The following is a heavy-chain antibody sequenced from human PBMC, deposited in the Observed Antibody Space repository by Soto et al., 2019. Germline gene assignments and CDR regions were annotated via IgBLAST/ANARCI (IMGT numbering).Heavy chain of an antibody. D-gene: IGHD3-10*01. V-gene: IGHV4-34*01. Sequence: PSETLSLTCAVYGGSFSGYYWSWIRQPPGKGLEWIGEINHSGSTNYNPSLKSRVTISVDTSKNQFSLKLSSVTAADTAVYYCARGSMVRGVSFDPWGQGTLVTVSS. CDR1: GGSFSGYY. J-gene: IGHJ5*02. CDR3: ARGSMVRGVSFDP. CDR2: INHSGST.